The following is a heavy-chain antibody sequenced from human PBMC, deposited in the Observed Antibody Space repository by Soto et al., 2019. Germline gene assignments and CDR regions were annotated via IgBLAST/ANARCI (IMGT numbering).Heavy chain of an antibody. CDR1: GYTFTSYG. V-gene: IGHV1-18*01. D-gene: IGHD3-10*01. CDR3: ARESKSVYYYGSGSYYNFDY. Sequence: VKVSCKASGYTFTSYGISWVRQAPGQGLEWMGWISAYNGNTNYAQKLQGRVTMTTDTSTSTAYMELRSLRSDDTAVYYCARESKSVYYYGSGSYYNFDYWGQGTLVTVSS. J-gene: IGHJ4*02. CDR2: ISAYNGNT.